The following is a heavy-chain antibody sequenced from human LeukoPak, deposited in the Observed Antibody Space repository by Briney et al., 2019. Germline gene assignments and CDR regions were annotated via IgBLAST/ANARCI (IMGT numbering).Heavy chain of an antibody. J-gene: IGHJ5*02. CDR2: ISYDGSNK. Sequence: PGGSLRLSCAASGFTFSSYAMHWVRQAPGKGLERVAVISYDGSNKYYADSVKGRFTTSRDNSKNTLYLQMNSLRAEDTAVYYCAREYGSGSYYHNWFDPWGQGTLVTVSS. CDR3: AREYGSGSYYHNWFDP. V-gene: IGHV3-30-3*01. CDR1: GFTFSSYA. D-gene: IGHD3-10*01.